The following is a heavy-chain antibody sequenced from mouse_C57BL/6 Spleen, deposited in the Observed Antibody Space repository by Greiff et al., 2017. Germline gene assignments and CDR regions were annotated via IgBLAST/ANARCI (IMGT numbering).Heavy chain of an antibody. CDR1: GYSFTDYN. CDR3: ARGYSYWYFDV. CDR2: INPNYGTT. D-gene: IGHD2-3*01. Sequence: EVQLQQSGPELVKPGASVKISCKASGYSFTDYNMNWVKQSNGKSLEWIGVINPNYGTTSYNEKFKSKATLTVDKPSSTAYMQLSSLTSEDSAVYYCARGYSYWYFDVWGTGTTVTVSS. J-gene: IGHJ1*03. V-gene: IGHV1-39*01.